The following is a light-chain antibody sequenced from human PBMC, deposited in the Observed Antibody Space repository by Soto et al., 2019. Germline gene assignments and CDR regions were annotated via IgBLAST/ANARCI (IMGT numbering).Light chain of an antibody. J-gene: IGLJ1*01. CDR1: SSDVGGYNY. V-gene: IGLV2-14*01. CDR2: DVS. CDR3: SSYTSSSTLLYV. Sequence: QSALTQPASVSGSPGQSITISCTGTSSDVGGYNYVSWYQQHPGKAPKLMIYDVSNRPSGVSNRFSGSKSGNTASLTISGLQPEDEADYYCSSYTSSSTLLYVFRTETKLTVL.